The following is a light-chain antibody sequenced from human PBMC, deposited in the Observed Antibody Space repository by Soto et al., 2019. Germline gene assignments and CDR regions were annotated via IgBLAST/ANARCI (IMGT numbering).Light chain of an antibody. V-gene: IGKV3-11*01. CDR2: DAS. CDR3: QQRSKWPVT. J-gene: IGKJ4*01. Sequence: IVLTQSPATLSFSPCEIATLSCSASQSVSSYLAWYQQKPGQPPRLLIYDASNRATGIPARFSGSGSGTDFTLTISSLEAEDFALYYCQQRSKWPVTFGGGTKVDIK. CDR1: QSVSSY.